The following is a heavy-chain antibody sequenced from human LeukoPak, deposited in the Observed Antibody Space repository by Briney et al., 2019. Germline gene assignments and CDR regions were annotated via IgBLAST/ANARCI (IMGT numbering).Heavy chain of an antibody. CDR2: ISKDGSTT. CDR1: GFTFNNYW. V-gene: IGHV3-74*01. CDR3: ARGASSGHRIDY. D-gene: IGHD2-21*01. Sequence: PGGSLRLSCAASGFTFNNYWMHWVRQAPGKGLVWVSRISKDGSTTNYADSVKGRFTISRDNAKNTLYLQMNSLTAEDTALYYCARGASSGHRIDYWGQGTLVTVSS. J-gene: IGHJ4*02.